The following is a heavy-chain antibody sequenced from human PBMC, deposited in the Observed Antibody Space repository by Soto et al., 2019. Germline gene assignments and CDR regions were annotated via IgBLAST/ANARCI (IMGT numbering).Heavy chain of an antibody. D-gene: IGHD1-1*01. Sequence: EVQLLASGGGLVQPGGSLRLSCTASGFSLSTYGVTWVRQAPGKGLEGVSGVSGGSGTTHYADSVKGRFTITTDNSENTAYLQMNSLRVEDTAVYYCAKWNGYGDHWGQGTLVTVS. J-gene: IGHJ4*02. CDR3: AKWNGYGDH. CDR1: GFSLSTYG. V-gene: IGHV3-23*01. CDR2: VSGGSGTT.